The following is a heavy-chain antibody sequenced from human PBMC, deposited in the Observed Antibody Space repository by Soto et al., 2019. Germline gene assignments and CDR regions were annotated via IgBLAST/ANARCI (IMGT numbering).Heavy chain of an antibody. D-gene: IGHD6-6*01. CDR3: AGGIAARPYRFDY. CDR1: GYSFTSYW. V-gene: IGHV5-51*01. CDR2: IYPGDSDT. Sequence: GESLKISCKGSGYSFTSYWIGWVRQMPGKGLEWMGIIYPGDSDTRYSPSFQGQVTISADKSITTAYLHWSSLKASDTAMYYCAGGIAARPYRFDYWGQGTLVTVSS. J-gene: IGHJ4*02.